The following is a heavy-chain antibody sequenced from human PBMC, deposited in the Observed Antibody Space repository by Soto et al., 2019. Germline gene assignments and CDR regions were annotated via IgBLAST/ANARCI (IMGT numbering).Heavy chain of an antibody. CDR3: ARDGTRRGFDI. J-gene: IGHJ3*02. V-gene: IGHV1-69*01. Sequence: QVQVVQSGAEVKKPGSSVKVSCKASGDTFSNFAISWVRQAPGQGLEWMGGSIPVFDITHYAQKFQGRVTITADESMSTAFMELISLKAEDTAMYYCARDGTRRGFDIWGQGTMIIVSS. D-gene: IGHD6-13*01. CDR2: SIPVFDIT. CDR1: GDTFSNFA.